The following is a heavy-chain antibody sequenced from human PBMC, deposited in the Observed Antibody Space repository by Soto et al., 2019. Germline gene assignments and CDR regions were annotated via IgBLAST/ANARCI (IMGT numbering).Heavy chain of an antibody. CDR1: GGSINSGGYF. D-gene: IGHD6-13*01. CDR2: IYHSGIT. J-gene: IGHJ6*02. V-gene: IGHV4-31*03. CDR3: AGEQQLVRYYYYYYGMDV. Sequence: SETLSLTCSVSGGSINSGGYFWSWIRQHPGKGLECIGYIYHSGITYYNPSLKSRVAISVDTSKNQFSLKLSSVTAADTAVYYCAGEQQLVRYYYYYYGMDVWGQGTTVTVSS.